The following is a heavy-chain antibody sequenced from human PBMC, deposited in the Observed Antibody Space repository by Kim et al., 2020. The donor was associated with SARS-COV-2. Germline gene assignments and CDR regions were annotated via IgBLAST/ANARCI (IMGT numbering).Heavy chain of an antibody. CDR3: ARHTAMLYYGMDV. CDR2: IYHSGST. D-gene: IGHD5-18*01. Sequence: SETLSLTCAVSGGSISSSNWWSWVRQPPGKGLEWIGEIYHSGSTNYNPSLKSRVTISVDKSKNQFSLKLGSVTAADTAVYYCARHTAMLYYGMDVWGQGTTVTVSS. J-gene: IGHJ6*02. V-gene: IGHV4-4*02. CDR1: GGSISSSNW.